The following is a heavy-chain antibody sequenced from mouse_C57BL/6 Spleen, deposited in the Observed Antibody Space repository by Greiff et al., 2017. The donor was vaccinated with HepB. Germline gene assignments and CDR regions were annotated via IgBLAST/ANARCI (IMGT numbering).Heavy chain of an antibody. CDR1: GYTFTSYG. J-gene: IGHJ4*01. V-gene: IGHV1-81*01. Sequence: QVHVKQSGAELARPGASVKLSCKASGYTFTSYGISWVKQRTGQGLEWIGEIYPRSGNTYYNEKFKGKATLTADKSSSTAYMELRSLTSEDSAVYFCARMEESMDYWGQGTSVTVSS. CDR3: ARMEESMDY. CDR2: IYPRSGNT.